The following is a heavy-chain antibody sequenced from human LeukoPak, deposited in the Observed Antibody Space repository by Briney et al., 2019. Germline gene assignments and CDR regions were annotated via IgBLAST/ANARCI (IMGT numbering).Heavy chain of an antibody. V-gene: IGHV3-21*01. J-gene: IGHJ4*02. CDR2: MSGRSVFI. CDR3: ANTLHTYCDGDCLGY. CDR1: GFTFSSDS. Sequence: GGPLRLSCERSGFTFSSDSMGWVSHAPGKRLEWVSSMSGRSVFISYSDSVKGRFTISRDNARNTLYLQMNSLTAEDTAVYYCANTLHTYCDGDCLGYWGQGTLVTVSS. D-gene: IGHD2-21*02.